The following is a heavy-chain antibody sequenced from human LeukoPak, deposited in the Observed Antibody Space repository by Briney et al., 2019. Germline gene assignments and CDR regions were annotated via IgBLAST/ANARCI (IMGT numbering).Heavy chain of an antibody. Sequence: SETLSLTCTVSGGSISSYYWSWIRQPPGKGLEWIGYIYYSGSTNYNPSLKSRVTISVDTSKNQFSLKLSSVTAADTAVYDCAREYLGVYGMDVWGQGTTVTVSS. CDR3: AREYLGVYGMDV. CDR1: GGSISSYY. D-gene: IGHD3-16*01. CDR2: IYYSGST. V-gene: IGHV4-59*01. J-gene: IGHJ6*02.